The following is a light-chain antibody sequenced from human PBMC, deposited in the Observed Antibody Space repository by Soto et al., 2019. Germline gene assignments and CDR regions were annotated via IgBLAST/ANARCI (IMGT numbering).Light chain of an antibody. CDR1: HIFRTW. CDR2: AAS. V-gene: IGKV1-12*01. Sequence: DIQVTQSPSSVSASVGDRITITCRASHIFRTWLAWYQQKPGNAPKLLIYAASSLETGVPSRINASESGTDFTLTINSLQPEDSATYYCQQTRNFPLTFGGGTKVEVK. J-gene: IGKJ4*01. CDR3: QQTRNFPLT.